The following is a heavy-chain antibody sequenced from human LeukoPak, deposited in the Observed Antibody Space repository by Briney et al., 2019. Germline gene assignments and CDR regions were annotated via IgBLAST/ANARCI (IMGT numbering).Heavy chain of an antibody. CDR1: DGSFCGYY. J-gene: IGHJ3*02. CDR2: INHRGSA. D-gene: IGHD5-18*01. V-gene: IGHV4-34*01. CDR3: ARAYVGYSYAIRADDAFDI. Sequence: SETLSLTCALYDGSFCGYYWSSICQPPGKGREWSGEINHRGSANCNPSLKSRVTISVDTSKNQFSLKLNSVTAADTAVYYCARAYVGYSYAIRADDAFDIWGQGTMATVSS.